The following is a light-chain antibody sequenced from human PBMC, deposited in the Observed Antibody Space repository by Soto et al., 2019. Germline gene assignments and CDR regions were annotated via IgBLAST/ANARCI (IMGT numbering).Light chain of an antibody. CDR2: DAS. V-gene: IGKV1-5*01. J-gene: IGKJ2*01. CDR3: QQYNNYPYT. Sequence: DIQMTKSPSTLSASVGDRVTITCRAGQSISSWLAWYQQKPGKAPKLLIYDASTLESGVPSRFSGSGSGTEFTLTISSLQPDDFATYYCQQYNNYPYTFGQGTKLEIK. CDR1: QSISSW.